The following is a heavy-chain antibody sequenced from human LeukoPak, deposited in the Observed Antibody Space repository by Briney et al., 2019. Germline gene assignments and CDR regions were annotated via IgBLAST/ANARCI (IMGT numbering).Heavy chain of an antibody. J-gene: IGHJ3*02. CDR2: ISSSGSTI. CDR3: ARDSDDSSGYYSPRGDDAFDI. CDR1: GFTFSDYY. V-gene: IGHV3-11*04. Sequence: GGSLRLSCAASGFTFSDYYMSWIRQAPGKGLEWVSYISSSGSTIYYADSVKGRFTISRDNAKNSLYLQMNSLRAEDTAVYYCARDSDDSSGYYSPRGDDAFDIWGQGTMVTVSS. D-gene: IGHD3-22*01.